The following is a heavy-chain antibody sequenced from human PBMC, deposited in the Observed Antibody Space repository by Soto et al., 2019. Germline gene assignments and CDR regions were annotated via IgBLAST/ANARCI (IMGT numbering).Heavy chain of an antibody. Sequence: PSETLSLTCNVSGGSINSYYWSWIRQPAGKGLEWIGRISSGGNTNYNPSLKSRVTMSVDTSKKQFSLKLTSVTAADTAVYYCARYSSNWFQTEGMDVWGQGTTVTVSS. V-gene: IGHV4-4*07. CDR3: ARYSSNWFQTEGMDV. CDR2: ISSGGNT. D-gene: IGHD6-13*01. CDR1: GGSINSYY. J-gene: IGHJ6*02.